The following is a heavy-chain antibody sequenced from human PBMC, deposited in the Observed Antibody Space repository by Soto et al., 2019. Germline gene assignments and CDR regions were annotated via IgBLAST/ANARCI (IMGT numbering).Heavy chain of an antibody. CDR2: ISYDGSNK. D-gene: IGHD2-2*01. CDR1: GFTFSSYA. Sequence: GGSLRLSCAASGFTFSSYAMHWVRQAPGKGLEWVAVISYDGSNKYYADSVKGRFTISRDNSKNTLYLQMNSLRAEDTAVYYCARDGSGCSSTSCYLSGYYYYGMDVWGHGTTVTVSS. V-gene: IGHV3-30-3*01. CDR3: ARDGSGCSSTSCYLSGYYYYGMDV. J-gene: IGHJ6*02.